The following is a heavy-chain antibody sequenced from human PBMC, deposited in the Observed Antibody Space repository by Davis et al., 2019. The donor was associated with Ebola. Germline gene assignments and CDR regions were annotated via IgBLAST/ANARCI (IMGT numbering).Heavy chain of an antibody. CDR3: ARERAVTYFDY. D-gene: IGHD4-17*01. J-gene: IGHJ4*02. Sequence: GESLKISCEASGFTFSSYSMNWVRQAPGKGLEWVSIISGSSTFIYYADSVKGRFTISRDNAKNSLYLQMNSLRAEDTAVYYCARERAVTYFDYWGQGTLVTVSS. V-gene: IGHV3-21*01. CDR1: GFTFSSYS. CDR2: ISGSSTFI.